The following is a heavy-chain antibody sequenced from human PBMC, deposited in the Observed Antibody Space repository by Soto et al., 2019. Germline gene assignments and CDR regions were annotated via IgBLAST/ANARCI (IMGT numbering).Heavy chain of an antibody. CDR2: IIPIFGTA. V-gene: IGHV1-69*13. Sequence: ASVKVSCKASGGTFSSYAISWVRQAPGQGLEWMGGIIPIFGTANYAQKFQGRVTITADESTSTAYMELSSLRSEDTAVYYCARDKREDYDFWSGYYPGPSYYYYYYGMDVWGQGTTVTVSS. J-gene: IGHJ6*02. CDR3: ARDKREDYDFWSGYYPGPSYYYYYYGMDV. D-gene: IGHD3-3*01. CDR1: GGTFSSYA.